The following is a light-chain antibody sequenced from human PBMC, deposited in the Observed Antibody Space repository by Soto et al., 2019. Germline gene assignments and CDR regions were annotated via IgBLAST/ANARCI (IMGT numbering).Light chain of an antibody. Sequence: SYELTQPPSVSVSPGQTASITCSGEKLGDKYASWYQQKPGQSPVLVIYQDIKRPSGIPERFSASNSGNTATLTISGTQAMDEADYYCQAWDSTTANYVFGTGTKVTVL. CDR3: QAWDSTTANYV. J-gene: IGLJ1*01. CDR2: QDI. CDR1: KLGDKY. V-gene: IGLV3-1*01.